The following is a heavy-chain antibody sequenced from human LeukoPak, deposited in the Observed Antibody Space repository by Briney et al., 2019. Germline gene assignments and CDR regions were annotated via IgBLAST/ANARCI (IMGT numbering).Heavy chain of an antibody. V-gene: IGHV1-2*04. J-gene: IGHJ6*04. CDR3: ARDSKGTESGDYYYGMDV. CDR1: GYTFTGYY. Sequence: GASVKVSCKASGYTFTGYYMHWVRQAPGQGLEWMGWINPNSGGTNYAQEFQGWVTMTRDTSISTAYMELSRLRSDDTAVYYCARDSKGTESGDYYYGMDVWGKGTTVTVSS. D-gene: IGHD1-1*01. CDR2: INPNSGGT.